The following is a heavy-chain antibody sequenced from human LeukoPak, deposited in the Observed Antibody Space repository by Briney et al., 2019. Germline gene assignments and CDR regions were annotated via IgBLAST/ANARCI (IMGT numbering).Heavy chain of an antibody. CDR1: GFTFSSYA. V-gene: IGHV3-23*01. CDR2: ISGGGDNT. Sequence: GGSLRLSCAASGFTFSSYAMSWVRQSPGKGLEGVSTISGGGDNTYFADSVKGRFTISRDNSKNTLCLQMNSLRVEDTAVYYCAKGRGYCSGGSCYSDYWGQGTLVTVSS. CDR3: AKGRGYCSGGSCYSDY. D-gene: IGHD2-15*01. J-gene: IGHJ4*02.